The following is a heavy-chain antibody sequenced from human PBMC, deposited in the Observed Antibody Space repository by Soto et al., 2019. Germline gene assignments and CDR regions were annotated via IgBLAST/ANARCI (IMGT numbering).Heavy chain of an antibody. CDR2: INHSGST. CDR1: GGSFSGYY. D-gene: IGHD2-2*02. J-gene: IGHJ4*02. Sequence: SETLSLTCAVYGGSFSGYYWSWIRQPPGKGLEWIGEINHSGSTNYNPSLKSRVTISVDTSKNQFSLKLSSVTAADTAVYYCARVDGGYCSSTSCYIIDYWGQGTLVTVSS. V-gene: IGHV4-34*01. CDR3: ARVDGGYCSSTSCYIIDY.